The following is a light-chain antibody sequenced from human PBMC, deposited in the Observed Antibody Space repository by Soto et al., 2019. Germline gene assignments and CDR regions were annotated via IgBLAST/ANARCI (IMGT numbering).Light chain of an antibody. CDR3: QTWGAGIHLV. CDR2: LNSDGSH. Sequence: QPVLTQSPSASASLGASVKLTCTLSSGHSTYAIAWHQQQPEQGPRYLMKLNSDGSHSKGAGIPDRFSGSSSGAERYLTISSLQAEDEADYYCQTWGAGIHLVFGGGTKLTVL. J-gene: IGLJ2*01. V-gene: IGLV4-69*02. CDR1: SGHSTYA.